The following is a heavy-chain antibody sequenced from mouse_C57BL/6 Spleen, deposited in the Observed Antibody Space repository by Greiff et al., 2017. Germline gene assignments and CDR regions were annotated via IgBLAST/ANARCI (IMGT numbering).Heavy chain of an antibody. CDR1: GFTFTDYY. CDR3: AGDYSDAMDY. J-gene: IGHJ4*01. D-gene: IGHD2-12*01. CDR2: IRNKANGYTT. V-gene: IGHV7-3*01. Sequence: EVKVEESGGGLVQPGGSLSLSCAASGFTFTDYYMSWVRQPPGKALEWLGFIRNKANGYTTEYSASVKGRFTISRDNSQSILYLQMNALRAEESATYYCAGDYSDAMDYWGQGTSVTVSS.